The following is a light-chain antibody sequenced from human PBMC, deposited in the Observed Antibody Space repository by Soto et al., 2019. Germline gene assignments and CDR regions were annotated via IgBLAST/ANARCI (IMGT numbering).Light chain of an antibody. CDR3: QQSYSTPPYT. CDR2: ASS. CDR1: QSISRY. V-gene: IGKV1-39*01. Sequence: DIQMTQSPSSLSASVGDRVTITCRASQSISRYVNWYQQKPGKAPKLLIYASSSLQSWFPSRFSGSGSGPDFTHTISSLQPEDFATYYCQQSYSTPPYTFGQGTMLEIK. J-gene: IGKJ2*01.